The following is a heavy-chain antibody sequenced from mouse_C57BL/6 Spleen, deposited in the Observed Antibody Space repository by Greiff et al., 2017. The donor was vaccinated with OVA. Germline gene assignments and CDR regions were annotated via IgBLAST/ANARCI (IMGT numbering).Heavy chain of an antibody. D-gene: IGHD2-3*01. CDR3: ATWLLRAYYARDY. CDR1: GYTFTSYW. CDR2: IYPGSGST. Sequence: VKLQQPGAELVKPGASVKMSCKASGYTFTSYWITWVKQRPGQGLAWIGDIYPGSGSTNYNEKFKSKATLTVDTSSSTAYMQLSSQTSEYCAVYCCATWLLRAYYARDYWGQGTSVTVSS. J-gene: IGHJ4*01. V-gene: IGHV1-55*01.